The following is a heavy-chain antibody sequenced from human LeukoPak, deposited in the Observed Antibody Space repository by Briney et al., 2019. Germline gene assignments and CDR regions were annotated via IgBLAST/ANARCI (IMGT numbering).Heavy chain of an antibody. D-gene: IGHD1-26*01. CDR2: ISGVSETT. CDR3: AKDVCGNYCSLDM. V-gene: IGHV3-23*01. Sequence: PGGSLRLSCAASGFTFSTHAMSWVRQAPGKGLEWVSGISGVSETTYYADSVRGRFTISRDNSKSTIYLQMNRLRAEDTAVYYCAKDVCGNYCSLDMWGQGTMVTVSS. CDR1: GFTFSTHA. J-gene: IGHJ3*02.